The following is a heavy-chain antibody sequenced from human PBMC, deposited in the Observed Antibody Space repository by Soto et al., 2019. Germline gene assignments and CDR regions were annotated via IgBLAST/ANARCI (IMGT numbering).Heavy chain of an antibody. V-gene: IGHV1-46*03. CDR1: GYTFTSYY. CDR3: ARDWANMLVTTDYYYYVMDV. D-gene: IGHD4-17*01. CDR2: INPSGGST. J-gene: IGHJ6*02. Sequence: ASVKVSCKASGYTFTSYYMHWVRQAPGQGLEWMGIINPSGGSTSYAQKFQGRVTMTRDTSTSTVYMELSSLRSEDTAVYYCARDWANMLVTTDYYYYVMDVWGQGTTVTVSS.